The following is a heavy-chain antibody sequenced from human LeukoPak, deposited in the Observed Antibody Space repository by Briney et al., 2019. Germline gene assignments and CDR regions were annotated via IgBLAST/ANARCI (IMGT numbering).Heavy chain of an antibody. Sequence: SETLSLTCTVSGYSISSGYYWGWIRQPPGKGLEWIGYIYYSGSTNYNPSLKSRVTISVDTSKNQFSLKLSSVTAADTAVYYCARGSYWPGSYHAFDIWGQGTMVTVSS. CDR2: IYYSGST. D-gene: IGHD6-19*01. V-gene: IGHV4-38-2*02. CDR1: GYSISSGYY. CDR3: ARGSYWPGSYHAFDI. J-gene: IGHJ3*02.